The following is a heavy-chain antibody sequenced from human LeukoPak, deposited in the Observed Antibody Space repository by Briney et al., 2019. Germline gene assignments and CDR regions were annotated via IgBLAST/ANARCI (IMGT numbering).Heavy chain of an antibody. D-gene: IGHD7-27*01. CDR1: GFAFSNYG. CDR2: ITGSGSTT. J-gene: IGHJ4*02. CDR3: AKDGNWARFEH. Sequence: GGSLRLSCAASGFAFSNYGMNWVRQAPGKGLEWVSGITGSGSTTYYADSVKGRFTISRDNSKNTLYLQMNSPRAEDTAAYYCAKDGNWARFEHWGQGTLVTVSS. V-gene: IGHV3-23*01.